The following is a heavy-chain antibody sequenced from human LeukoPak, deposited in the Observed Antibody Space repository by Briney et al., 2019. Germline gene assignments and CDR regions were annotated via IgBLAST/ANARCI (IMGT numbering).Heavy chain of an antibody. CDR2: IYHSGST. CDR3: ARGPYGGNYAFDI. Sequence: SETLSLTCTVSGVSISSYYWSWIRQPPGKGLEWIAHIYHSGSTNYNPSLKSRVNISVDTSKKQFSLKLTSATAADTAVYYCARGPYGGNYAFDIWGQGTMVTVSS. CDR1: GVSISSYY. V-gene: IGHV4-59*01. J-gene: IGHJ3*02. D-gene: IGHD4-23*01.